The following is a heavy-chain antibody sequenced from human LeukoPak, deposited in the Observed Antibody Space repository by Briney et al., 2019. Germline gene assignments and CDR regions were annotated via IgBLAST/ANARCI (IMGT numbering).Heavy chain of an antibody. D-gene: IGHD3-22*01. CDR1: GFSFSNAW. J-gene: IGHJ4*02. V-gene: IGHV3-15*01. CDR2: FKSKTDGGTI. CDR3: ATSYYDSSGYRH. Sequence: GGSLRLPCAASGFSFSNAWMSWVRQAPGKGLEWVGRFKSKTDGGTIDYAAPVNGRFTISRDDSKNTLYLQMNSLETEDTAVYYCATSYYDSSGYRHWGQGTLVTVSS.